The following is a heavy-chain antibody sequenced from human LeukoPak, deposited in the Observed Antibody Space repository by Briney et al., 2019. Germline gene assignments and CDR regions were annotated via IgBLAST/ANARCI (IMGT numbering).Heavy chain of an antibody. J-gene: IGHJ4*02. V-gene: IGHV3-30*02. CDR2: LRSGGNDK. D-gene: IGHD3-10*01. CDR1: GFSFSTAD. CDR3: AKDLFGSGSYGY. Sequence: GGSLRLSCAASGFSFSTADMHWVRQAPGKGLEWVAFLRSGGNDKYYAGSVKGRFTISRDNSKSTLFLQMNSLRAEDTAVYYCAKDLFGSGSYGYWGQGTLVTVSS.